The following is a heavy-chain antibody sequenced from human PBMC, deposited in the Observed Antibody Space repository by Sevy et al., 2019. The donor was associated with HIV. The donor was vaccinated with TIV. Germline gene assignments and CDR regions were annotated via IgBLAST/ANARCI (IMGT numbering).Heavy chain of an antibody. J-gene: IGHJ4*02. D-gene: IGHD6-19*01. CDR3: ARSEMASYSSIWYSRYSSGWLPFDY. Sequence: ASVKVSCKASGYTFTSYGISWVRQAPGQGLEWMGWISAYNGNTNYAQKLQGRVTMTTDTSTSTAYMELRSLRSDDTTVYYWARSEMASYSSIWYSRYSSGWLPFDYWGQGTLVTVSS. CDR1: GYTFTSYG. CDR2: ISAYNGNT. V-gene: IGHV1-18*01.